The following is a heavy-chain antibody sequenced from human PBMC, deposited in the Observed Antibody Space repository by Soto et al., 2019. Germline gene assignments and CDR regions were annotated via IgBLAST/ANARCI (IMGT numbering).Heavy chain of an antibody. J-gene: IGHJ3*02. CDR3: ARAINGDYADAFDI. D-gene: IGHD4-17*01. CDR1: GFSFSYYS. Sequence: EVQLVESGGGLVKPGESLRLSCAASGFSFSYYSMNWVRQAPGKGLEWVSSISGSSSYIYYGDSLKGRFTISRDNAKNSLYLQLNSLRAEDTAVYYCARAINGDYADAFDIWGQGTMVTVSS. CDR2: ISGSSSYI. V-gene: IGHV3-21*01.